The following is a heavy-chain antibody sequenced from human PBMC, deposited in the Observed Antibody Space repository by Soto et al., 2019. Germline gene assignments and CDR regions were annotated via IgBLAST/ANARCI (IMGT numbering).Heavy chain of an antibody. V-gene: IGHV4-31*03. CDR3: ATNHDDISGRTPLLFDS. D-gene: IGHD3-22*01. Sequence: QVQLQESGPGLVKPSQTLSLTCTVSGDSIGTGGYYWDWIRQHPGKGPEWIGHIHYSGNTYYNPSLKSRLTISLDTSKNQFSLHLSSVTAADTAVYYCATNHDDISGRTPLLFDSWGQGTLVTVSS. J-gene: IGHJ4*02. CDR1: GDSIGTGGYY. CDR2: IHYSGNT.